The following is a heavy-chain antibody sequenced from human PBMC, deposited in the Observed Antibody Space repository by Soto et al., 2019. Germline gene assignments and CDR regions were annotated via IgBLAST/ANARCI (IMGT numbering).Heavy chain of an antibody. Sequence: QVQLVESGGGLVKPVGSLRLSCAASGFTFSDYYMSWIRQAPGKGLEWVSYISSSSSYTNYADSVKGRFTISRDNAKNSLYLQMNSLRAEDTAVSYCARGGVATWDWFDPWGQGTLVTVSS. CDR1: GFTFSDYY. CDR2: ISSSSSYT. D-gene: IGHD5-12*01. CDR3: ARGGVATWDWFDP. V-gene: IGHV3-11*06. J-gene: IGHJ5*02.